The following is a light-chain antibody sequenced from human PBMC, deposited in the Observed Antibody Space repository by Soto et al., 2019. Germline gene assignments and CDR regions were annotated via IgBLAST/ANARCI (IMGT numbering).Light chain of an antibody. CDR1: QNIFTY. CDR3: LLYNSLYP. Sequence: DIQVTQSPSSLSASVGDRVTITCRASQNIFTYLNWYQQRPGKAPNLLIYATSNLQSGVPSRFSGSGSGTDFTLTISSLQLEYFATYYCLLYNSLYPFGQGTKWIS. CDR2: ATS. V-gene: IGKV1-39*01. J-gene: IGKJ2*01.